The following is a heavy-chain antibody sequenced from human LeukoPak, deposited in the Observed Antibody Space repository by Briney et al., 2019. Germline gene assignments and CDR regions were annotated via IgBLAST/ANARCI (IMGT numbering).Heavy chain of an antibody. D-gene: IGHD3-10*01. V-gene: IGHV5-51*01. CDR3: ALRAGYGSARAYADWLDP. Sequence: GEPLKISCKTSGFTFTAYWFVWVRQVPGKGLECVGMIAPGDPDTRYSPSFQGRVTMSADKSLTTAYLQWDSLKASDTAMYYCALRAGYGSARAYADWLDPWGQGTLVTVSS. J-gene: IGHJ5*02. CDR2: IAPGDPDT. CDR1: GFTFTAYW.